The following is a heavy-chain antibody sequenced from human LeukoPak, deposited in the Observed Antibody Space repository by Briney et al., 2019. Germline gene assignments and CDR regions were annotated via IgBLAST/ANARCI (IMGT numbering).Heavy chain of an antibody. V-gene: IGHV5-51*01. Sequence: GESLKISCKGPGYSFPNYWIGWVRQMPGKGLEWLGILYPGDSDTRYSPSFQGQVTISADKSISTAYLQWSSRKASDTARYYWPGRLRERFASWGQGTLVTVSS. CDR3: PGRLRERFAS. CDR2: LYPGDSDT. J-gene: IGHJ4*02. D-gene: IGHD5-12*01. CDR1: GYSFPNYW.